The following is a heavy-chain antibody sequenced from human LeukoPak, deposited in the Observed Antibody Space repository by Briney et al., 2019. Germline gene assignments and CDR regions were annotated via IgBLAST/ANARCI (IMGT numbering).Heavy chain of an antibody. CDR1: GFAFNTYA. J-gene: IGHJ4*02. CDR2: ICRDGSHK. V-gene: IGHV3-33*01. CDR3: AREIFGPGRSPDF. Sequence: GGSLRLSCAASGFAFNTYAMHWVRQAPGQGLEWVALICRDGSHKFYSNSVRGQFTISRDNSKNTVSLQMNNLRPEDTAVYYCAREIFGPGRSPDFWGQGTLVTVSS. D-gene: IGHD3-3*01.